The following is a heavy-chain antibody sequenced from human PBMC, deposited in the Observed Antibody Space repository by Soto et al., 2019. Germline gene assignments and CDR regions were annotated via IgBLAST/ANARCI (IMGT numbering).Heavy chain of an antibody. CDR1: GFTFSNYG. CDR3: ARVGNGWYFDY. CDR2: IWYDGSNK. Sequence: QVQLVESGGGVVQPGRSLRLSCATSGFTFSNYGMHWVRQAPGKGLEWVAIIWYDGSNKYYADSVKGRITISRDNSKNTLYLQMNSLRAEDTAVYYCARVGNGWYFDYWGQGTLVTVSS. J-gene: IGHJ4*02. V-gene: IGHV3-33*01. D-gene: IGHD6-19*01.